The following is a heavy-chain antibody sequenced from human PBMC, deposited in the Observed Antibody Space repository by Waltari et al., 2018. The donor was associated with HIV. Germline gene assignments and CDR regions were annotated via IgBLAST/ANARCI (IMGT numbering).Heavy chain of an antibody. J-gene: IGHJ4*02. V-gene: IGHV3-48*04. Sequence: VQLVESGGGLVQPGGSLRRSRAASGFTFSSYRMTWARQAPGKGLEWVSYISSSSRTIYYADSVKGRFTISRDNAKNSLYLQMNSLRAEDTAVYYCARDTPYNWNYPGGYFDYWGQGTLVTVSS. CDR1: GFTFSSYR. D-gene: IGHD1-7*01. CDR2: ISSSSRTI. CDR3: ARDTPYNWNYPGGYFDY.